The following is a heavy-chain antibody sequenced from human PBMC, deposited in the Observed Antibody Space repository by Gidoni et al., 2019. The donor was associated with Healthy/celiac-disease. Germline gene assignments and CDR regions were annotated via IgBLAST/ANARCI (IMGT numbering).Heavy chain of an antibody. D-gene: IGHD5-18*01. CDR2: IWYDGSNK. J-gene: IGHJ4*02. V-gene: IGHV3-33*01. Sequence: QVQLVESGGGVVQPGRSLRLSCAASVFTFSSYGMHWVRQAPGKGLEWVAVIWYDGSNKYYADSVKGRFTISRDNSKNTLYLQMNSLRAEDTAVYYCARSGGYSYGYSIDYWGQGTLVTVSS. CDR1: VFTFSSYG. CDR3: ARSGGYSYGYSIDY.